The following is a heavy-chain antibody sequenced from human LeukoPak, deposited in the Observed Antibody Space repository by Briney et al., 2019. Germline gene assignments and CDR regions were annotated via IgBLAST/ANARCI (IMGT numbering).Heavy chain of an antibody. CDR3: AKDPHDYGDHYFDY. CDR1: GFTFSRCA. D-gene: IGHD4-17*01. V-gene: IGHV3-23*01. Sequence: GGALRLSCAASGFTFSRCAMSWVRQAPGEGLEWVSSLSASGSNRYYADSVKGRFTISRDNSKTPLYLQINSLRADDTAVYYCAKDPHDYGDHYFDYWGQGTLVTVSS. J-gene: IGHJ4*02. CDR2: LSASGSNR.